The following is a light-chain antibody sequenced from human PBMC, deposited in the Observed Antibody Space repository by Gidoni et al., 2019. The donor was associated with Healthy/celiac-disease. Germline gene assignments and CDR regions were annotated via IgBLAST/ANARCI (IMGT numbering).Light chain of an antibody. V-gene: IGKV1-39*01. J-gene: IGKJ4*01. CDR1: QSISSY. CDR3: QQSYSTLLLT. Sequence: IQMTQSPSSLSASVGDRVTITCTASQSISSYLNWSQQKQGKAPKLLINAASSLQSGVPSMCSGSGSGTDLTLTISSLQPEDFATYYCQQSYSTLLLTFGGGTKVEIK. CDR2: AAS.